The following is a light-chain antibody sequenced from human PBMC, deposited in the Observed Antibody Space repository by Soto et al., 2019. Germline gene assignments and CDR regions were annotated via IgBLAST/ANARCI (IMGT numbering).Light chain of an antibody. Sequence: DIQMTQSPSTLSVSLGYRITITCRASEDIDTSLAWFQQRPGKAPKVLIAGASGLMNGVPSTFSGSGSGTEFALTISSVQPDDFATYFCQHYDTFSWTFGQGTTGDIK. CDR2: GAS. V-gene: IGKV1-5*01. J-gene: IGKJ1*01. CDR3: QHYDTFSWT. CDR1: EDIDTS.